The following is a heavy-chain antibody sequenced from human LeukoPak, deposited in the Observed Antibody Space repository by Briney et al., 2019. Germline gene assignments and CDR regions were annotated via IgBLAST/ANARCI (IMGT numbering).Heavy chain of an antibody. CDR3: AIAAAGLTYFDY. Sequence: SVKVSCKASGGTFSSYAISWVRQAPGQGLEWMGRIIPILGIANYAQKFQGRVTITADKSMSTAYMELSSLRSEDTAVYYCAIAAAGLTYFDYWGQGTLVTVSS. V-gene: IGHV1-69*04. J-gene: IGHJ4*02. CDR2: IIPILGIA. CDR1: GGTFSSYA. D-gene: IGHD6-13*01.